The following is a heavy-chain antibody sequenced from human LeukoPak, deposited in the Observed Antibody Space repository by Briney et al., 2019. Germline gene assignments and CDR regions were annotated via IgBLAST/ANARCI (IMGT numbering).Heavy chain of an antibody. CDR1: GFTFSKAW. J-gene: IGHJ4*02. D-gene: IGHD2-21*01. CDR3: TTDRGDSFDY. CDR2: IKSKTDGGTA. Sequence: GGSLRLSCAASGFTFSKAWMTWVRQAPGKGLEWVGRIKSKTDGGTADYAAPVIGRFTISRDDSKNTLYLQMNSLKTEDTAVYYCTTDRGDSFDYWGQGTLVTVSS. V-gene: IGHV3-15*01.